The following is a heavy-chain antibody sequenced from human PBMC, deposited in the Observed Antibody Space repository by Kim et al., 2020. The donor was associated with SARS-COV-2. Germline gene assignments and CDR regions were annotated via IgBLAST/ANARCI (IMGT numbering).Heavy chain of an antibody. CDR2: ISPDGTVR. Sequence: GGSLRLSCAASGFNFRSHWLSWVRQAPGKGLEWVANISPDGTVRYFMDSVKGRFSISRDYAKDSVALQMNRLRAEDTAVYYCAREASGADYYFDFWGQGTLVTVSA. CDR3: AREASGADYYFDF. V-gene: IGHV3-7*01. J-gene: IGHJ4*02. D-gene: IGHD6-19*01. CDR1: GFNFRSHW.